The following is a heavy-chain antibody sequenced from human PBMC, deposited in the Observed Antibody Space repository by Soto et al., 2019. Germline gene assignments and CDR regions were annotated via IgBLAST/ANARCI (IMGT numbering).Heavy chain of an antibody. CDR3: ARWTLQYLNWFDP. CDR1: GYTFTSYG. Sequence: QVQLVQSGAEVKKPGASVKVSCKASGYTFTSYGISWVRQAPGQGLEWMGWISAYNGNTNYAQKLQGRVTMTTDTYTSTAYVELRSLRTDDTAVYYCARWTLQYLNWFDPWGQGTLVTVSS. CDR2: ISAYNGNT. V-gene: IGHV1-18*01. J-gene: IGHJ5*02. D-gene: IGHD4-4*01.